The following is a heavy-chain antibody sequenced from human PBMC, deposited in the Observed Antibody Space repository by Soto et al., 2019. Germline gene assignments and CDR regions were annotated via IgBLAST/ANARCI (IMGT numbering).Heavy chain of an antibody. CDR3: LKYLPPYYYDSSGYYFGAFDI. CDR2: ISGSGGST. D-gene: IGHD3-22*01. J-gene: IGHJ3*02. Sequence: GGSLRLSCAASGFTFSSYAMSWVRQAPGKGLEWVSAISGSGGSTYYADSVKGRFTISRDNSKNTLYLQMNSLRAEDTAVYYCLKYLPPYYYDSSGYYFGAFDIWGQGTMVTV. CDR1: GFTFSSYA. V-gene: IGHV3-23*01.